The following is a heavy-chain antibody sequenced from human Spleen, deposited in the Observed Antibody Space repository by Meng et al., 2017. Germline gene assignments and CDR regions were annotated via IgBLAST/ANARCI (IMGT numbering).Heavy chain of an antibody. J-gene: IGHJ4*02. D-gene: IGHD1-1*01. Sequence: QLQLQGSGPGLVKPSETLSLPCTVPGGSISSSSYYWGWIRQPPGKGLEWIGSIYYSGSTYYNPSLKSRVTISVDTSKNQFSLKLSSVTAADTAVYYCAREAVPLESFDYWGQGTLVTVSS. CDR2: IYYSGST. CDR3: AREAVPLESFDY. V-gene: IGHV4-39*07. CDR1: GGSISSSSYY.